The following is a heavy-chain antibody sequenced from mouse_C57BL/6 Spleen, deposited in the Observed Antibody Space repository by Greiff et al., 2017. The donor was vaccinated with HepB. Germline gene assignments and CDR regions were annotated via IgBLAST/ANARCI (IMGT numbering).Heavy chain of an antibody. Sequence: VQLQQPGAELVKPGASVKMSCKASGYTFPSYWITWVKQRPGQGLEWIGDIYPGSGSTNYNEKFKSKATLTVDTSSSTAYMQLSSLTSEDSAVYYCARSDYYGSSAWFAYWGQGTLVTVSA. D-gene: IGHD1-1*01. CDR2: IYPGSGST. CDR1: GYTFPSYW. CDR3: ARSDYYGSSAWFAY. V-gene: IGHV1-55*01. J-gene: IGHJ3*01.